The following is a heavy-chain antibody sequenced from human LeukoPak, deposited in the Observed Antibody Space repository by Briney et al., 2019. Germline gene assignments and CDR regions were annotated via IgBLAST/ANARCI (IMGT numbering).Heavy chain of an antibody. V-gene: IGHV6-1*01. Sequence: SPTLSLTFAISGDSVSSKNGAWNWVRQSPSRGLEWLGRTYYRSKWYSDYAESVQGRMAINPDTSKNEFSLQLHSVTPEDTAVYYCARVVGISGWYTFDYWGQGTLVTVSS. J-gene: IGHJ4*02. CDR1: GDSVSSKNGA. CDR3: ARVVGISGWYTFDY. D-gene: IGHD6-19*01. CDR2: TYYRSKWYS.